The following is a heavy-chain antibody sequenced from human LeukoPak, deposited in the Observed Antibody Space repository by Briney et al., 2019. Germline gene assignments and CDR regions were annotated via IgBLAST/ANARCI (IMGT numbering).Heavy chain of an antibody. D-gene: IGHD7-27*01. CDR2: IRHDGTDQ. CDR1: GFTFS. J-gene: IGHJ5*02. V-gene: IGHV3-30*02. CDR3: AKDGNWASVS. Sequence: PGGSLRLSCVGSGFTFSVHWVRQVPGKGLEWLTFIRHDGTDQHYADSVRGRFTISRDNSKNTVYLQTNSLRPEDTALYYCAKDGNWASVSWGQGTLVTVSS.